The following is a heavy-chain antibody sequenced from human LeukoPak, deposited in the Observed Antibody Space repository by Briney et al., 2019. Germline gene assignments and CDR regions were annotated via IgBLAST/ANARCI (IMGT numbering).Heavy chain of an antibody. Sequence: SVKVSCKASGGTFSGYAISWVRQAPGQGLEWMGGIIPIFGTANYAQKFQGRVTITTDESTSTAYMELSSLRSEDTAVYYCAAEDSGSYLSYFDYWGQGTLVTVSS. V-gene: IGHV1-69*05. CDR3: AAEDSGSYLSYFDY. J-gene: IGHJ4*02. CDR2: IIPIFGTA. CDR1: GGTFSGYA. D-gene: IGHD1-26*01.